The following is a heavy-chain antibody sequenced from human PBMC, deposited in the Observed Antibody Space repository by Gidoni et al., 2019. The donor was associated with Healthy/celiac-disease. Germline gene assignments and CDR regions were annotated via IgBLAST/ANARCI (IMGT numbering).Heavy chain of an antibody. CDR3: ARAEDTAMVTEYYYYGMDV. J-gene: IGHJ6*02. D-gene: IGHD5-18*01. V-gene: IGHV3-21*01. CDR2: ISSSSSYI. Sequence: VRQAPGKCLEWVSSISSSSSYIYYADSVKGRFTISRDNAKNSLYLQMNSLRAEDTAVYYCARAEDTAMVTEYYYYGMDVWGQGTTVTVSS.